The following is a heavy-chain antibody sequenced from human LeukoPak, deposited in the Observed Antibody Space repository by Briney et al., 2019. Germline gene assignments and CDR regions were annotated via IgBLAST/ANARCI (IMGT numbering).Heavy chain of an antibody. CDR2: ISSDGTNE. J-gene: IGHJ4*02. D-gene: IGHD6-19*01. V-gene: IGHV3-30*18. CDR3: ANRAGYSSGWYADYFDY. Sequence: PGGSLRLSCAASGFSFTNYGMHWVRLAPGKGLDWVAVISSDGTNEYYADSVKGRFTISRDNSKNTLFLQMNSLRPEDTAVYYCANRAGYSSGWYADYFDYWGQGTLVTVSS. CDR1: GFSFTNYG.